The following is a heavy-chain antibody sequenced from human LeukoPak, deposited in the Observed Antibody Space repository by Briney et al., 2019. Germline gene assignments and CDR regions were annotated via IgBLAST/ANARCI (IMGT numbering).Heavy chain of an antibody. Sequence: SETLSLTCTVSGGSISSSSYYWGWIRQPPGKGLEWIGSIYYSGSTYYNPTLKSRVTISVDTSKNQFSLKLSSVTAADTAVYYCASYYCSSTSCYELPLYNWFDPWGQGTLVTVSS. J-gene: IGHJ5*02. V-gene: IGHV4-39*01. D-gene: IGHD2-2*01. CDR3: ASYYCSSTSCYELPLYNWFDP. CDR1: GGSISSSSYY. CDR2: IYYSGST.